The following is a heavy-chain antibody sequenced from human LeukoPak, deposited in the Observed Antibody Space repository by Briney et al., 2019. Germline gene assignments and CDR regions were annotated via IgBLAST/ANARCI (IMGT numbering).Heavy chain of an antibody. Sequence: PSETLSLTCIVSGGSISSYYWSWIRQPPGKGLEWIGYIYYSGSTNYNPSLKSRVTISVDTSKNQFSLKLSSVTAADTAVYYCARGGILYPFDPWGQGTLVTVSS. D-gene: IGHD2-15*01. CDR2: IYYSGST. J-gene: IGHJ5*02. CDR1: GGSISSYY. CDR3: ARGGILYPFDP. V-gene: IGHV4-59*01.